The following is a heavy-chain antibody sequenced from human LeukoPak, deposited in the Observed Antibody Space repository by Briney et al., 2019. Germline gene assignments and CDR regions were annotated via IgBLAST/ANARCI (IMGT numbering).Heavy chain of an antibody. V-gene: IGHV4-4*07. CDR1: GGSISSYY. D-gene: IGHD3-22*01. Sequence: PETLSLTCTVSGGSISSYYWSCIRQPAGEGVEWIVRIYTSGSTNYNPSPKSRVTMSVDTSKNQFSLKLSSVTAADTAVYYCARVVYYDSSGYPDYWGQGTLVTVSS. J-gene: IGHJ4*02. CDR3: ARVVYYDSSGYPDY. CDR2: IYTSGST.